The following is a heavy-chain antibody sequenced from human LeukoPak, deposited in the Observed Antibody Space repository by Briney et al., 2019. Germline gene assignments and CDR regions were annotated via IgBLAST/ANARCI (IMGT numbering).Heavy chain of an antibody. CDR3: ATNPMTGYHLGDYYYFYMAV. CDR2: ILPAFGTV. J-gene: IGHJ6*03. Sequence: GASVKVSCKASGVTFSSCAISWVRQAPGQGLEWIGGILPAFGTVNSAQKFQGRVTITKEDSTTTAYMELGSLRSEDTAVYYCATNPMTGYHLGDYYYFYMAVWGKGTTVTVS. V-gene: IGHV1-69*05. D-gene: IGHD1-20*01. CDR1: GVTFSSCA.